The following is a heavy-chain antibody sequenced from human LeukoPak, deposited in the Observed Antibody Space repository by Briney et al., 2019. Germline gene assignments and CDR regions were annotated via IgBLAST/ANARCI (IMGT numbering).Heavy chain of an antibody. J-gene: IGHJ4*02. CDR1: GFTFSSYG. CDR3: ARDVVPYYYDSSGWLGLDY. D-gene: IGHD3-22*01. CDR2: ISYDGSNK. V-gene: IGHV3-30*03. Sequence: GGSLRLSCAASGFTFSSYGMHWVRQAPGKGLEWVAVISYDGSNKYYADSVKGRFTISRDNSKNTLYLQMNSLRAEDTAVYYCARDVVPYYYDSSGWLGLDYWGQGTLVTVSS.